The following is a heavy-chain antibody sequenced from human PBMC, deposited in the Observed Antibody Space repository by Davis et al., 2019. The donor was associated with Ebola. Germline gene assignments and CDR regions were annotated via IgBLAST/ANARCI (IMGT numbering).Heavy chain of an antibody. CDR1: ADSISSSNW. D-gene: IGHD4-17*01. J-gene: IGHJ6*02. V-gene: IGHV4-4*02. CDR2: IYHSWST. CDR3: ARGNYGDYIVLYYYNMDV. Sequence: MPSETLSLTCAVSADSISSSNWSSWVRQPPGKGLEWIAEIYHSWSTNYNPSLKSRVTISVDKAKNQLSLKLNSVTAADTAVYYCARGNYGDYIVLYYYNMDVWGQGTTVTVSS.